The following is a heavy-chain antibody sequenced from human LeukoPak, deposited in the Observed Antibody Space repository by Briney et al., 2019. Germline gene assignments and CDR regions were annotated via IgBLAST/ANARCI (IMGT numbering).Heavy chain of an antibody. CDR1: GGSISSSSYY. V-gene: IGHV4-39*07. D-gene: IGHD6-13*01. Sequence: SETLSLTCTVSGGSISSSSYYWAWIRQPPGKGLEWIGSIFHTGSTYHNPSLKSRVTISVDTSKNQFSLKLNSVTAADTAVYYCARDRSSSSEDYWGQGTLVTVSS. CDR2: IFHTGST. J-gene: IGHJ4*02. CDR3: ARDRSSSSEDY.